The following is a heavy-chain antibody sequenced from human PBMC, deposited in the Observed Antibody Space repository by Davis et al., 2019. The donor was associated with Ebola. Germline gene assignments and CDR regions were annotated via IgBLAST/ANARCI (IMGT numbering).Heavy chain of an antibody. CDR2: ISRSGSSI. CDR1: GFTFSDYY. Sequence: GGSLRLSCAASGFTFSDYYMNWIRQAPGKGLECISYISRSGSSIYYADSVKGRFTISRDNAKNPLYLQMNGLRAEYTAVYYCVRDYGRGWSSFYYYMDVWGKGTTVTVSS. CDR3: VRDYGRGWSSFYYYMDV. V-gene: IGHV3-11*04. D-gene: IGHD3-10*01. J-gene: IGHJ6*03.